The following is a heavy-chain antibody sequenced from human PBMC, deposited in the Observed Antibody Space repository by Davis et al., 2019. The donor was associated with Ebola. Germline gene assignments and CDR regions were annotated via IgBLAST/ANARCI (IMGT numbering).Heavy chain of an antibody. CDR1: GFTFSSYA. D-gene: IGHD6-19*01. V-gene: IGHV3-23*01. CDR3: AKYSSGWYLDY. J-gene: IGHJ4*02. Sequence: GESLKISCAASGFTFSSYAMSWVRQAPGQGLEWVSAISGSGGSTYYADSVKGRFTISRDNSKNTLYLQMNSLRAEDTAVYYCAKYSSGWYLDYWGQGTLVTVSS. CDR2: ISGSGGST.